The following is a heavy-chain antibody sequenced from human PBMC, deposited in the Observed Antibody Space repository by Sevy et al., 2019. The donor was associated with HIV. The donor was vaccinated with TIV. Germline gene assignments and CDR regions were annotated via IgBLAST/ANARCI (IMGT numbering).Heavy chain of an antibody. CDR3: ARVLRGYCSSTSCYPSPVDY. D-gene: IGHD2-2*01. CDR2: ISSSSSYI. CDR1: GFTFSSYS. J-gene: IGHJ4*02. Sequence: GGSLRLSCAASGFTFSSYSMNWVRQAPGKGLEWVSSISSSSSYIYYADSVKGRFTISRDNAKNSLYLQMNSLRAEDTAVNYCARVLRGYCSSTSCYPSPVDYWGQGTLVTVSS. V-gene: IGHV3-21*01.